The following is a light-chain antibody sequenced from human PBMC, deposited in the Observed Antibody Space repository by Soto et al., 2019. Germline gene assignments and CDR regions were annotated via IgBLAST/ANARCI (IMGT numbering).Light chain of an antibody. CDR1: TGPVTSGHY. CDR2: DTT. J-gene: IGLJ3*02. V-gene: IGLV7-46*01. CDR3: FLSFGGTSV. Sequence: QAVVTQEPSLTLSPGGTVTLTCVSTTGPVTSGHYTYWFQQKPGQAPRTLIYDTTNKHSSIPARFSGSLLGDKAALTLSGAQPEDEADYYCFLSFGGTSVLGGGTKLT.